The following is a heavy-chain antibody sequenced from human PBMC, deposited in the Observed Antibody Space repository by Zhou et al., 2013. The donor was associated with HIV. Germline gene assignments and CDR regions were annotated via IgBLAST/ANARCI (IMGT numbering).Heavy chain of an antibody. D-gene: IGHD3-22*01. J-gene: IGHJ4*02. V-gene: IGHV1-69*12. CDR2: IIPFFGTA. Sequence: QVQLVQSGAEVRKPGSSVKVSCKASGGTLNSYALTWVRQAPGQGLEWMGGIIPFFGTANYAQKFQGRVAITAAESTSTAYMELSSLRSEDTAVYYCARCYYDNSGCDYWGQGTLVTVSS. CDR1: GGTLNSYA. CDR3: ARCYYDNSGCDY.